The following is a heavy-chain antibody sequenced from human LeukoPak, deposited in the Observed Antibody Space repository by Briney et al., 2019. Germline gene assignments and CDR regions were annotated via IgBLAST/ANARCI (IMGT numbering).Heavy chain of an antibody. CDR1: GYTFTTYY. CDR2: ISPSGGST. V-gene: IGHV1-46*01. Sequence: ASVKVSCKASGYTFTTYYMHWVRQAPEQGLEWMGIISPSGGSTRYAQKFQGRVTMTRDTSTSTVYMELSSLRSEDTAVYYCASLRDRYSSSWWIFDYWGQGTLVIVSS. CDR3: ASLRDRYSSSWWIFDY. D-gene: IGHD6-13*01. J-gene: IGHJ4*02.